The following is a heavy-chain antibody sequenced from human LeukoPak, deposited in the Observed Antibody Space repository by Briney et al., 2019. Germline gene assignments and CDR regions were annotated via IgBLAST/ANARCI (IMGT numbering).Heavy chain of an antibody. J-gene: IGHJ4*02. CDR1: GFTFSSYA. D-gene: IGHD1-26*01. CDR3: ARSGSYTGGFDY. V-gene: IGHV3-30-3*01. CDR2: ISYDGSNK. Sequence: GGSLRLSCAASGFTFSSYAMHWVRQAPGKGLEWVAVISYDGSNKYYADSVKGRFTISRDNSKNTLYLQMNSLRADDTAVYYCARSGSYTGGFDYWGQGTLVTVSS.